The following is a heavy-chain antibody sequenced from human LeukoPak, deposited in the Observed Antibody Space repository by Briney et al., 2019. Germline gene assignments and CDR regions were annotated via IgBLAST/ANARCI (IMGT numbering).Heavy chain of an antibody. V-gene: IGHV4-61*08. CDR2: IYYSGST. J-gene: IGHJ4*02. Sequence: SETLSLTCTVSGGSISSGDYYWSWIRQPPGKGLEWIGYIYYSGSTNYNPSLKSRVTISVDTSKNQFSLKLSSVTAADTAVYYCASYDILTGYATFDYWGQGTLVTVSS. CDR1: GGSISSGDYY. D-gene: IGHD3-9*01. CDR3: ASYDILTGYATFDY.